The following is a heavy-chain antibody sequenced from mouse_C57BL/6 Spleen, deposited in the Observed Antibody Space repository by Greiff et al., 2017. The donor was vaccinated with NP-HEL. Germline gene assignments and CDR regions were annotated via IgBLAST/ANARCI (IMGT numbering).Heavy chain of an antibody. Sequence: QVQLKQPGAELVKPGASVKLSCKASGYTFTSYWMHWVKQRPGQGLEWIGMIHPNSGSTNYNEKFKSKATLTVDKSSSTAYMQLSSLTSEDSAVYYCATMTSYYAMDYWGQGTSVTVSS. CDR2: IHPNSGST. D-gene: IGHD2-3*01. CDR1: GYTFTSYW. CDR3: ATMTSYYAMDY. V-gene: IGHV1-64*01. J-gene: IGHJ4*01.